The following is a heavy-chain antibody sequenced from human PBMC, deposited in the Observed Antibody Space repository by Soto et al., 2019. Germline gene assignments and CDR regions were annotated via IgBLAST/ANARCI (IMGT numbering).Heavy chain of an antibody. D-gene: IGHD3-10*01. Sequence: EVQLLESGGGVVQPGGSLRLSCAASGFTFSSYAMRWVRQAPGKGLEWVLGISGSGGSTYYADSVKGRFTISRDNSKNTLYLQTNSLRAEDTAVYYCAKEREYISGYDAMDVWGQGTTVTVSS. CDR2: ISGSGGST. V-gene: IGHV3-23*01. CDR1: GFTFSSYA. CDR3: AKEREYISGYDAMDV. J-gene: IGHJ6*02.